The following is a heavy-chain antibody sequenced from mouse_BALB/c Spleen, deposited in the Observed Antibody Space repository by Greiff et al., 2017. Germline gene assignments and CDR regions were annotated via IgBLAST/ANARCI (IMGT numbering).Heavy chain of an antibody. Sequence: VQLKESGAELVRPGALVKLSCKASGFNIKDYYMHWVKQRPEQGLEWIGWIDPENGNTIYDPKFQGKASITADTSSNTAYLQLSSLTSEDTAVYYCASYYPGWFAYWGQGTLVTVSA. CDR1: GFNIKDYY. D-gene: IGHD1-1*01. V-gene: IGHV14-1*02. CDR3: ASYYPGWFAY. CDR2: IDPENGNT. J-gene: IGHJ3*01.